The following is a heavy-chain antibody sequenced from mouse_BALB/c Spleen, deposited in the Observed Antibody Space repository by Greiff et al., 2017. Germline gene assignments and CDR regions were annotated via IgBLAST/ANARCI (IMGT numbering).Heavy chain of an antibody. J-gene: IGHJ4*01. Sequence: DVQLQESGPGLVKPSQSLSLTCTVTGYSITSDYAWNWIRQFPGNKLEWMGYISYSGSTSYNPSLKSRISITRDTSKNQFFLQLNSVTTEDTATYYCARTARAHAMDYWGQGTSVTVSS. CDR1: GYSITSDYA. CDR3: ARTARAHAMDY. V-gene: IGHV3-2*02. D-gene: IGHD3-1*01. CDR2: ISYSGST.